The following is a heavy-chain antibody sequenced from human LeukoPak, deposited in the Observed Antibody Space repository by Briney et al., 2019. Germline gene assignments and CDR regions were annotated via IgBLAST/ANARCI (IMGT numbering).Heavy chain of an antibody. CDR1: GFTFSSYA. V-gene: IGHV3-30*04. CDR2: ISYDGSNK. D-gene: IGHD3-10*01. Sequence: PGRSLRLSCAASGFTFSSYAMHWVRQAPGKGLEWVAVISYDGSNKYYADSVKGRFTIYRDNSKNTLYLQMNSLRAEDTAVYYCARDQRRILWFGELSAFDYWGQGTLVTVSS. J-gene: IGHJ4*02. CDR3: ARDQRRILWFGELSAFDY.